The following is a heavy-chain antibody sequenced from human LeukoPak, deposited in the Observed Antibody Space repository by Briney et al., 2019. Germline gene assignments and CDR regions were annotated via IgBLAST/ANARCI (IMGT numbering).Heavy chain of an antibody. D-gene: IGHD2-21*02. Sequence: GGSLRLSCAASGFIFSTYGMNWVRQAPGKGLEWVAVIWYDGSYKYYAESVKGRFTVSRDNSKNTLYLQMSSLRAEDTAVYYCVKESLRAYCGGDCFPLQAFDIWGQGTMVTVSS. CDR1: GFIFSTYG. V-gene: IGHV3-30*02. CDR2: IWYDGSYK. CDR3: VKESLRAYCGGDCFPLQAFDI. J-gene: IGHJ3*02.